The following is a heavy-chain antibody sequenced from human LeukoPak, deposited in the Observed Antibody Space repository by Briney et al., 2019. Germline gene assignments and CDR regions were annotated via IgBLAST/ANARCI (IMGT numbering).Heavy chain of an antibody. CDR1: GGSFSGYY. CDR2: INHSGST. Sequence: SETLSLTCAAYGGSFSGYYWSWIRQPPGKGLEWIGEINHSGSTNYNPSLKSRVTISVDTSKNQFSLKLSSVTAADTAVYYCARGRIQLSIDYWGQGTLVTVSS. CDR3: ARGRIQLSIDY. J-gene: IGHJ4*02. V-gene: IGHV4-34*01. D-gene: IGHD5-18*01.